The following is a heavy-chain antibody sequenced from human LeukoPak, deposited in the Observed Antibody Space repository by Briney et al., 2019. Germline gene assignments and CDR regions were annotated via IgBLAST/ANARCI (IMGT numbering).Heavy chain of an antibody. CDR1: GGSISSYY. Sequence: PSETLSLTCTVSGGSISSYYWSWIRRPPGKGLEWIGYIYYSGSTNYNPSPKSRVTISVDTSKNQFSLKLSSVTAADTAVYYCARAAAGPFDYWGQGTLVTVSS. D-gene: IGHD6-13*01. V-gene: IGHV4-59*01. CDR2: IYYSGST. J-gene: IGHJ4*02. CDR3: ARAAAGPFDY.